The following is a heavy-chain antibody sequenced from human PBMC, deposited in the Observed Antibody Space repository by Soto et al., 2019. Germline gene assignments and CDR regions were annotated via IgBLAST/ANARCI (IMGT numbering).Heavy chain of an antibody. D-gene: IGHD5-18*01. V-gene: IGHV3-30-3*01. J-gene: IGHJ5*02. Sequence: QVQLVESGGGVVQPGRSLRLSCAASGFTFSSYVMHWVRQAPGKGLEWVAVISYDGSNKYYSDSVKGRFTISRDNSKNPLYLQMNSLRAEDTAVYYCARGVGGWIQLWAWGQGTLVTVSS. CDR3: ARGVGGWIQLWA. CDR2: ISYDGSNK. CDR1: GFTFSSYV.